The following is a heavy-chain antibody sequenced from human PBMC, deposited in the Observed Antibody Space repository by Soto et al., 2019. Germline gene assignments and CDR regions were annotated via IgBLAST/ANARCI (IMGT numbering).Heavy chain of an antibody. V-gene: IGHV1-58*01. CDR3: AAGWGWNYGYYYYGTDV. CDR1: GFTFTSSA. CDR2: IVVGSGNT. Sequence: GASVKVSCKASGFTFTSSAVQWVRQARGQRLEWIGWIVVGSGNTNYAQKFQERVTITTDMSTSTAYMELSSLRSEDTAVYDCAAGWGWNYGYYYYGTDVWGQGTTGTVSS. J-gene: IGHJ6*02. D-gene: IGHD1-7*01.